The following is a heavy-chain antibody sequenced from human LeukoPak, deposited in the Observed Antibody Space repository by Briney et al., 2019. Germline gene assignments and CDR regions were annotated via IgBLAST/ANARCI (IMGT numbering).Heavy chain of an antibody. J-gene: IGHJ6*02. CDR1: GDSIIRCD. V-gene: IGHV4-59*01. CDR2: IYYSGNT. Sequence: SETLSLTCTVCGDSIIRCDWSWIRQPPGKGLEWIGYIYYSGNTIYNPSLKSRVTISVDTSKNQFSLRLSSVTAADTALYYCARLDVWGQGTTVTVSS. CDR3: ARLDV.